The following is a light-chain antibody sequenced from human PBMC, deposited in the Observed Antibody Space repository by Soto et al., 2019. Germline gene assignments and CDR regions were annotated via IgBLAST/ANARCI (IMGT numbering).Light chain of an antibody. CDR2: GAS. V-gene: IGKV3-15*01. J-gene: IGKJ2*01. CDR1: QTVSDN. Sequence: EIVLTQSPATLSVAPGEGVTLSCRASQTVSDNLAWYQQKPGQAPRLLIYGASTRATDIPARFSGSGSGTEFTLTISSLQSEDFAVYDCQQYNIWPPLYTFGQGTKLEIK. CDR3: QQYNIWPPLYT.